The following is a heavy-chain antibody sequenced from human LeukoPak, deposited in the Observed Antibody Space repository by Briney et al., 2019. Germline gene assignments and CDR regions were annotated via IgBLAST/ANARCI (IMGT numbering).Heavy chain of an antibody. Sequence: GASVKVSCKASGYTFTSYGFSWVRQAPGQGLEWMGWINPYSGAINYAQKFQGRVTLTRDTSISTAYIELSRLTSGDTAVYYCARDPKSQLLLDYWGQGTLVTVSS. CDR3: ARDPKSQLLLDY. CDR2: INPYSGAI. J-gene: IGHJ4*02. V-gene: IGHV1-2*02. CDR1: GYTFTSYG. D-gene: IGHD2-2*01.